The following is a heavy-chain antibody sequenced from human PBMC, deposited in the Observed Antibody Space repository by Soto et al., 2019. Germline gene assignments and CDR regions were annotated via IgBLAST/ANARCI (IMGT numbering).Heavy chain of an antibody. V-gene: IGHV3-33*01. J-gene: IGHJ4*02. Sequence: GGSLRLSCAASGFTFSSYGMHWVRQAPGKGLEWVAVIWYDGSNKYYADSVKGRFTISRDNAKNTLYLQMNGLRAEDTALYYCARWFTYGNFDYFDYWGQGAQVTVS. CDR3: ARWFTYGNFDYFDY. CDR2: IWYDGSNK. D-gene: IGHD3-10*01. CDR1: GFTFSSYG.